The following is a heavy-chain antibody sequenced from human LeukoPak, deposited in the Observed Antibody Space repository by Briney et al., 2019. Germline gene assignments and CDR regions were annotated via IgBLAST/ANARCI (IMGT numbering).Heavy chain of an antibody. CDR3: ARSVSSGWYAFDS. V-gene: IGHV4-59*12. J-gene: IGHJ4*02. CDR2: IYYSGST. D-gene: IGHD6-19*01. Sequence: SETLSLTCTVSGGSISSYYWSWIRQPPGKGLEWIGYIYYSGSTNYNPSLKSRVTMSVDTSKNQFSLKLCSVTAADTAIYYCARSVSSGWYAFDSWGQGTLVTVSS. CDR1: GGSISSYY.